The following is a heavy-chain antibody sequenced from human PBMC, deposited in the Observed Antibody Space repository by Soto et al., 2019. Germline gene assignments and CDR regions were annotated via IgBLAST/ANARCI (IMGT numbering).Heavy chain of an antibody. Sequence: SSETLSLTXAVYGGSFSGYYWSWIRQSPGKGLEWIGEINHSGNVNYDPSLKSRVTISVDTSKNQFSLRLRSVTAADTAIYYCARGNGMILAVQGDAPDKYYLDSWSQGTLVTVSS. CDR2: INHSGNV. J-gene: IGHJ4*02. CDR1: GGSFSGYY. V-gene: IGHV4-34*01. CDR3: ARGNGMILAVQGDAPDKYYLDS. D-gene: IGHD3-22*01.